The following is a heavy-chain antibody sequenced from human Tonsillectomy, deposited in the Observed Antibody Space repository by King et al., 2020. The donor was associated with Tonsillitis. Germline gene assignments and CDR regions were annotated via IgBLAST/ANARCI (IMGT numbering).Heavy chain of an antibody. Sequence: QLVQSGGGVVQPGRSLRLSCAASGFSFSSYAMHWVRQAPGKGLEWVAVISYDGSNKYYADSVRGRFTISRDNSKNTLYLQMNSLRAEDTAVYYCARDQSYYGSSGYYSDWGQGTMVTVSS. CDR1: GFSFSSYA. V-gene: IGHV3-30-3*01. J-gene: IGHJ3*01. D-gene: IGHD3-22*01. CDR2: ISYDGSNK. CDR3: ARDQSYYGSSGYYSD.